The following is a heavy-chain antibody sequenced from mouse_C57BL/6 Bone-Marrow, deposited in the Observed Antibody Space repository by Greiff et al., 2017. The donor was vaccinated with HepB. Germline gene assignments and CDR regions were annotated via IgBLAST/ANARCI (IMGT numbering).Heavy chain of an antibody. Sequence: QVQLKQPGAELVKPGASVKLSCKASGYTFTSYWMHWVKQRPGQGLEWIGMIHPNSGSTNYNEKFKSKATLTVDKSSSTAYMQLSSLTSEDSAVYYCASPPGRAMDYWGQGTSVTVSS. CDR1: GYTFTSYW. CDR3: ASPPGRAMDY. V-gene: IGHV1-64*01. CDR2: IHPNSGST. J-gene: IGHJ4*01. D-gene: IGHD4-1*01.